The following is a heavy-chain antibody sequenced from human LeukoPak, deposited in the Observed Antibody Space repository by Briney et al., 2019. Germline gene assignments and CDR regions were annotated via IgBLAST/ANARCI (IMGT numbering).Heavy chain of an antibody. Sequence: GGSLRLSCAASGFTFDDYAMHWVRQAPGKGLEWVSGISWNSGSIGYADSVKGRFTISRDNAKNSLYLQMNSLRAEDTALYYCAKDASSGWTYGGNFDYWGQGTLVTVSS. CDR1: GFTFDDYA. CDR3: AKDASSGWTYGGNFDY. J-gene: IGHJ4*02. CDR2: ISWNSGSI. V-gene: IGHV3-9*01. D-gene: IGHD6-19*01.